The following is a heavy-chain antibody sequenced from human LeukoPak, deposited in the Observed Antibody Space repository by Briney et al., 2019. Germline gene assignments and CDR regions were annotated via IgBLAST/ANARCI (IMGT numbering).Heavy chain of an antibody. Sequence: PGGSLRLSCAGSGFTFSNYWMHWVRQAPGKGLVWVSGISNDGSSTNYADSVKGGFTISRDNAKNTLYLQMDSLRDEDTAVYYCGLSMVRALSPDYWGQGTLVTVSS. J-gene: IGHJ4*02. CDR3: GLSMVRALSPDY. D-gene: IGHD3-10*01. CDR2: ISNDGSST. CDR1: GFTFSNYW. V-gene: IGHV3-74*01.